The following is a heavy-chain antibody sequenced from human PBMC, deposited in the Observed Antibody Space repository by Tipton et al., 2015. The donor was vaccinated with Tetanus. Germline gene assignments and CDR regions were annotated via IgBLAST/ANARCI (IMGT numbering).Heavy chain of an antibody. CDR2: IYFTALT. Sequence: TLSLTCTVSGASINAGGSLWTWVRQRPGRGLEWIGNIYFTALTSYTPSLSSCVTISVDSSKNLIFLKLTSVTAADAAVYFCAQTADNWFDPWGQGTLVTVSS. CDR3: AQTADNWFDP. J-gene: IGHJ5*02. CDR1: GASINAGGSL. D-gene: IGHD1-1*01. V-gene: IGHV4-31*03.